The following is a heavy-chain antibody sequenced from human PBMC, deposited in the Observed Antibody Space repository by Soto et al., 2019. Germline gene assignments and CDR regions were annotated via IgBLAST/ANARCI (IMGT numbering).Heavy chain of an antibody. CDR3: AKAGMLYDSGASYSFVY. CDR1: GFTFDDYA. V-gene: IGHV3-9*01. D-gene: IGHD3-22*01. Sequence: EVQLVESGGDLVQPGRSLRLSCAASGFTFDDYAMHWVRQAPGKGLEWVSGISWNSGSIGYADSVKGRFTISRDNAKNSLYLQMNSLRAEDTALYYCAKAGMLYDSGASYSFVYWGQGTLVTVSS. J-gene: IGHJ4*02. CDR2: ISWNSGSI.